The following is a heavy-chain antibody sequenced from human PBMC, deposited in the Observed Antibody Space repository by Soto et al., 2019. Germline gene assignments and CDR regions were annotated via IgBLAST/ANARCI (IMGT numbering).Heavy chain of an antibody. V-gene: IGHV4-34*01. CDR3: ARWVVPVDASSIYYYYYMDV. Sequence: SETLSLTCAVYGGSFSGYYWSWIRQPPGKGLEWIGEINHSGSTNYNPSLKSRVTISVDTSKNQFSLKLSSVTAADTAVYYCARWVVPVDASSIYYYYYMDVWGKGTTVTVSS. CDR1: GGSFSGYY. CDR2: INHSGST. J-gene: IGHJ6*03. D-gene: IGHD2-2*01.